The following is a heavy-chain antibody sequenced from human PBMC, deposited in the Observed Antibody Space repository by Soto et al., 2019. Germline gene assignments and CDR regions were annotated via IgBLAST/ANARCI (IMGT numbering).Heavy chain of an antibody. CDR2: ISKSGGGT. CDR1: GFTFSNYA. V-gene: IGHV3-23*01. D-gene: IGHD6-13*01. J-gene: IGHJ4*02. CDR3: AKTSSLFDY. Sequence: EVQLLESGGGLVQPGGSLRLSCAASGFTFSNYAMSWVRQAPGKGLEWVSSISKSGGGTYYADSVKGRFTISRDNSKNTLYLQMNSLKAEDTAVYSCAKTSSLFDYWGQGNLVTVYS.